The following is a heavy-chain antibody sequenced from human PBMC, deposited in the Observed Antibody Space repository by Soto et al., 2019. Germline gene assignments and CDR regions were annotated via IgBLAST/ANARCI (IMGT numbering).Heavy chain of an antibody. CDR3: ARGARYCTNGVCHSTYYYYMDV. J-gene: IGHJ6*03. CDR2: IYSGGST. CDR1: GFTVSSNY. V-gene: IGHV3-53*04. D-gene: IGHD2-8*01. Sequence: GGSLRLSCAASGFTVSSNYMSWVRQAPWKGLEWVSVIYSGGSTYYADSVKGRFTISRHNSKNTLYLQMNSLRAEDTAVYYCARGARYCTNGVCHSTYYYYMDVWGKGTTVTVS.